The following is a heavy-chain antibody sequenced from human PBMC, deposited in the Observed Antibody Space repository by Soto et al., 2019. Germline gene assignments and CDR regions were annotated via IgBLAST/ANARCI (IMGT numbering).Heavy chain of an antibody. CDR3: AGYCSGGSCYSEADY. CDR1: GFTFSSYS. J-gene: IGHJ4*02. V-gene: IGHV3-21*01. Sequence: VQLVESGGGLVKPGGSLRLSCAASGFTFSSYSMNWVRQAPGKGLEWVSSISSSSSSIYYADSVKGRFTISRDNAKNSLYLQRNSLRAEDTAVYYCAGYCSGGSCYSEADYWGQGTLVTVSS. CDR2: ISSSSSSI. D-gene: IGHD2-15*01.